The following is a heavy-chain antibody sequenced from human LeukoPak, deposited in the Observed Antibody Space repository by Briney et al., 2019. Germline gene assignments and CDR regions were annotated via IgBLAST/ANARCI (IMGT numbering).Heavy chain of an antibody. D-gene: IGHD2-15*01. Sequence: LWASVKVSCKASGYTFTDHYIHWVRQAPGHGLEWMGWVNPHSGGTNFAQGFRGKVTMTRDTSVTTAYLEVNSLQSDDTAIYYCAREGSGQAWFDPWGQGTLVTVSS. J-gene: IGHJ5*02. CDR3: AREGSGQAWFDP. CDR2: VNPHSGGT. V-gene: IGHV1-2*02. CDR1: GYTFTDHY.